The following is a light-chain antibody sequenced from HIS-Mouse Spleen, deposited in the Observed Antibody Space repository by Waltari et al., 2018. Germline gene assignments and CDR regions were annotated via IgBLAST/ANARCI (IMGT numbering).Light chain of an antibody. V-gene: IGLV3-21*03. CDR2: DDS. Sequence: SYVLTQPPSVSVAPGKTARITCGGNNIGSKSVLWYQQKPGQAPVLVVYDDSDRPSGIPGRFSGSNSGNTATLTSSRVEAGDEADYYCQVWDSSSDHYVFGTGTKVTVL. CDR3: QVWDSSSDHYV. CDR1: NIGSKS. J-gene: IGLJ1*01.